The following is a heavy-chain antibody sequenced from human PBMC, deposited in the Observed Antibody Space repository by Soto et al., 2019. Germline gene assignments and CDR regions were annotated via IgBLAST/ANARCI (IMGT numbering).Heavy chain of an antibody. J-gene: IGHJ1*01. CDR1: GGSISSGDYH. CDR2: IYNSGSA. CDR3: ARTDNVGYYQH. V-gene: IGHV4-30-4*01. Sequence: SETLSLTCTVSGGSISSGDYHWSWIRQPPGKGLEWIGYIYNSGSAYYNPSLKSRVTISVDTSKNQFSLNLRSVTAADSAVYYCARTDNVGYYQHFGQGNLVTVSS. D-gene: IGHD3-3*01.